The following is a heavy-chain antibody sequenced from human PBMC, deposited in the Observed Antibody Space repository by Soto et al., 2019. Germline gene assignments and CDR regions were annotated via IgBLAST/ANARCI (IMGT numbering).Heavy chain of an antibody. D-gene: IGHD4-4*01. CDR2: IYYSGST. CDR1: GGSISSYY. Sequence: SETLSLTCTVSGGSISSYYWSWIRQPPGKGLEWIGYIYYSGSTNYNPSLKSRVTISVDTSKNQFSLKLSSVTAADTAVYYCARVSEDYSNYGTDGGYYYYMDVWGKGTTVTVSS. V-gene: IGHV4-59*01. J-gene: IGHJ6*03. CDR3: ARVSEDYSNYGTDGGYYYYMDV.